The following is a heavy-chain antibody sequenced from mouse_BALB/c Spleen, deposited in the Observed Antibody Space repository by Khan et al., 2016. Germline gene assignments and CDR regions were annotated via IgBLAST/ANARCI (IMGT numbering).Heavy chain of an antibody. CDR3: PSDYGGFAD. D-gene: IGHD1-2*01. J-gene: IGHJ3*01. CDR1: GFSLTGSG. Sequence: QVQLKESGQGLVAPSPSLSITCTVSGFSLTGSGVNWGRQPPGKGLVWLVKIWSDGRRDYNPVLKYRMSTSKDHSKCQVVLNMNSLHTAYTATYYRPSDYGGFADWAQVTLVTVSA. CDR2: IWSDGRR. V-gene: IGHV2-6-7*01.